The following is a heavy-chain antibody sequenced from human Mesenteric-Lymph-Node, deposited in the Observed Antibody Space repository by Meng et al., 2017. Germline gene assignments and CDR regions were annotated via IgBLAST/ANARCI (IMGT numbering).Heavy chain of an antibody. CDR2: IKQDESAR. CDR3: AILRWSSVTTGIDP. CDR1: GFTFSSYW. V-gene: IGHV3-7*01. D-gene: IGHD4-17*01. J-gene: IGHJ5*02. Sequence: GESLKISCAASGFTFSSYWMGWVRQAPGKGLEWVANIKQDESARYFLDSVKGRFTISRDNAKNSLYLQMNSLRTDDTAIYYCAILRWSSVTTGIDPWGQGTLVTVSS.